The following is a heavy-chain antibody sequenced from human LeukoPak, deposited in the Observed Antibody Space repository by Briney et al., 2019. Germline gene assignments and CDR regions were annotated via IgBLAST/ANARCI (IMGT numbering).Heavy chain of an antibody. Sequence: GASVKVSCKASGGIFSSYAISWVRQAPGQGLEWMGRIIPILGIANYAQKFQGRVTITADKSTSTAYMELSSLRSEDTAVYYCARDPSTSRITGTRSCWGQGTLVTVSS. CDR3: ARDPSTSRITGTRSC. CDR2: IIPILGIA. V-gene: IGHV1-69*04. J-gene: IGHJ4*02. D-gene: IGHD1-7*01. CDR1: GGIFSSYA.